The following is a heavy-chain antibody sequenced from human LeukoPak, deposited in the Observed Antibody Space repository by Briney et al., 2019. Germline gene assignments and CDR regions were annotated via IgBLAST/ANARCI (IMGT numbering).Heavy chain of an antibody. CDR2: INHSGST. D-gene: IGHD6-13*01. J-gene: IGHJ4*02. Sequence: KPSETLSLTCAVYGGSFSGYYWSWIRQPPGKGLEWIGEINHSGSTNYNPSLKSRVTISVDTSKNQFSLKLSSVTAADTAVYYCARARYSSSWYDYWGQGTLVTVSS. CDR3: ARARYSSSWYDY. CDR1: GGSFSGYY. V-gene: IGHV4-34*01.